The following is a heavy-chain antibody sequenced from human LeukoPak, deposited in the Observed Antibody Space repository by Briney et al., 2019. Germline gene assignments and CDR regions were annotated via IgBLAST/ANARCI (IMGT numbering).Heavy chain of an antibody. D-gene: IGHD3-22*01. Sequence: PGGSLRLSCEASGFTFSEKYMNWIRQAPGKGLEWLSSISAGGSSTRYADSVKGRFTISRDNAKNSLYLQMNSLRAEDTAVYYCARGTRNGVVVITAWGQGTLVTVSS. J-gene: IGHJ5*02. CDR1: GFTFSEKY. V-gene: IGHV3-11*06. CDR2: ISAGGSST. CDR3: ARGTRNGVVVITA.